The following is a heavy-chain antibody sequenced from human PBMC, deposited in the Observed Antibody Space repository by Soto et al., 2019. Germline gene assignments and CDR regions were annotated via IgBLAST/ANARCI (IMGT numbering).Heavy chain of an antibody. D-gene: IGHD6-19*01. J-gene: IGHJ6*02. CDR1: GGSFSGYY. Sequence: SETLSLTCAVYGGSFSGYYWSWIRQPPGKGLEWIGEINHSGSTNYNPSLKSRVTISVDTSKNQFSLKLSSVTAADTAVYYCARPGTAVAGRVVYRYYYGMDVWGQGNTVTVSS. CDR2: INHSGST. V-gene: IGHV4-34*01. CDR3: ARPGTAVAGRVVYRYYYGMDV.